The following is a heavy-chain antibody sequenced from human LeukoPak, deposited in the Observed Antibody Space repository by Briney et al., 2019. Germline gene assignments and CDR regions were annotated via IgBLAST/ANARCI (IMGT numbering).Heavy chain of an antibody. CDR2: IKQDGSEK. J-gene: IGHJ6*03. CDR1: GFTFSSYW. V-gene: IGHV3-7*01. D-gene: IGHD3-10*01. Sequence: GGSLRLSCAASGFTFSSYWMTWVRQAPGRGLEWVANIKQDGSEKYYVDSVKGRFTISRDNAKNSLYLQMNSLRAEDTAVYYCARDGYHYYGSGTYFGYYYMDVWGKGTMVTISS. CDR3: ARDGYHYYGSGTYFGYYYMDV.